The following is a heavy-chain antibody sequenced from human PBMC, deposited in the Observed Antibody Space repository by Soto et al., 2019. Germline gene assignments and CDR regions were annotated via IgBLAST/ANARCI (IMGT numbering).Heavy chain of an antibody. Sequence: GGSLRLSCAASGFTFSSYWMHWVRQAPGKGLVWVSCINSDRSSTNYADSVKGRFTISRDNAKSTLYLQMSSLRAEDTAVYYCARRATMVTNPFDYWGQGTLVTVSS. CDR2: INSDRSST. J-gene: IGHJ4*02. CDR3: ARRATMVTNPFDY. V-gene: IGHV3-74*01. D-gene: IGHD4-17*01. CDR1: GFTFSSYW.